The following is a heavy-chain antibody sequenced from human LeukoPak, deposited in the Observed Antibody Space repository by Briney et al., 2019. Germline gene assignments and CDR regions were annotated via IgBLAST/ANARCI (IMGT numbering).Heavy chain of an antibody. CDR1: GDSVSSNSAA. J-gene: IGHJ4*02. Sequence: SQTLSLTCAISGDSVSSNSAAWNWIRQSPSRGLEWLGRTYYRSKWCNDYAVSVKSRITINPDTSKNHFSLQLASVTPEDTAIYYCARGRGGVDSGSSKPFDRWGQGTLVTVSS. V-gene: IGHV6-1*01. CDR3: ARGRGGVDSGSSKPFDR. CDR2: TYYRSKWCN. D-gene: IGHD1-26*01.